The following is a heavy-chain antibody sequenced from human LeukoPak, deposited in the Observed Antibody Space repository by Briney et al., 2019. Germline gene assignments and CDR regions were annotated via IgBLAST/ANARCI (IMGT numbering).Heavy chain of an antibody. D-gene: IGHD3-3*01. J-gene: IGHJ4*02. CDR2: ISSSSSYI. Sequence: PGGSLRLSCAASGFTFSSYSMNWVRQAPGKGLEWVSSISSSSSYIYYADSVKGRFTISRDNAKNSLYLQMNSLRAEDTAVYYCARDKPDSHYDFWSGYGTSGNGYYFDYWGQGTLVTVSS. CDR1: GFTFSSYS. CDR3: ARDKPDSHYDFWSGYGTSGNGYYFDY. V-gene: IGHV3-21*01.